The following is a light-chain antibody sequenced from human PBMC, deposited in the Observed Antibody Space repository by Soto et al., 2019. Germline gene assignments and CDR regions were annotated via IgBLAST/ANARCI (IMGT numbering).Light chain of an antibody. Sequence: QMSEGPSSRSRSAPDNLTNTFRASQTISSWLAWYQQKPGKAPKLLIYKASTLESGVPSNFSCSGSGTEHTLTICSLHTDDYPTYYCQHYKRYSEAFGQGTKVDIK. CDR1: QTISSW. V-gene: IGKV1-5*03. CDR2: KAS. J-gene: IGKJ1*01. CDR3: QHYKRYSEA.